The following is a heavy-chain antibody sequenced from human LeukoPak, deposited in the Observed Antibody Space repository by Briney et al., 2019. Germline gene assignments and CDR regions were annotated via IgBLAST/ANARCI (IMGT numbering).Heavy chain of an antibody. CDR1: GYTFTGYD. D-gene: IGHD6-13*01. Sequence: ASVKVSCKASGYTFTGYDINWVRQATGQGLEWMGWMNPNSGNTGYAQKFQGRVTMTRNTSISTAYMELSSLRSEDTAVYYCARGGLSYSSSWYVAGSEAFDFWGQGTMVTVSS. CDR2: MNPNSGNT. J-gene: IGHJ3*01. CDR3: ARGGLSYSSSWYVAGSEAFDF. V-gene: IGHV1-8*01.